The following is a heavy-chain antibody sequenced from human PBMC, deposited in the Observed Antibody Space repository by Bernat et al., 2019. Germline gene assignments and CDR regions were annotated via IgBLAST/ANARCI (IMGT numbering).Heavy chain of an antibody. CDR2: IYSGGST. CDR1: GFTVSSNY. J-gene: IGHJ4*02. V-gene: IGHV3-66*03. CDR3: AKGGDYSSSGFDY. D-gene: IGHD6-6*01. Sequence: EVQLVESGGGLIQPGGSLRLSCAASGFTVSSNYMSWVRQAPGKGLEWVSVIYSGGSTYYADSVKGRFTISRDNSKNTLSLLMNSLTAEDTAVYYCAKGGDYSSSGFDYWGQGTLVTVSS.